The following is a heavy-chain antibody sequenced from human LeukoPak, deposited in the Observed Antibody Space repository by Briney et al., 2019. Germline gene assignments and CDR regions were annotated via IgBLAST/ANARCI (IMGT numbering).Heavy chain of an antibody. CDR1: GFTFSSYG. J-gene: IGHJ4*02. V-gene: IGHV3-30*18. D-gene: IGHD1-26*01. CDR2: ISYDGSYK. CDR3: AKDRLYSGTYSYFFDS. Sequence: GSLRLSCAASGFTFSSYGMHWVRQAPGKGLEWVALISYDGSYKYYADSVKGRFTISRDNSKSALFLQLNSLRAEDTAVYYCAKDRLYSGTYSYFFDSWGQGALVTVSS.